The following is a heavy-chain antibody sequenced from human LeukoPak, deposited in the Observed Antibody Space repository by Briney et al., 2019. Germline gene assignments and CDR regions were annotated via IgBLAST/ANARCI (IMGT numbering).Heavy chain of an antibody. D-gene: IGHD3-10*01. CDR3: ARDSMVRGHYSDY. Sequence: GGSLRLSCAASGFTFSSYGMHWVRQAPGKGLEWVAVIWYDGSNKYCADSVKGRFTISRDNSKNTLYLQMNSLRAEDTAAYYCARDSMVRGHYSDYWGQGTLVTVSS. CDR2: IWYDGSNK. CDR1: GFTFSSYG. J-gene: IGHJ4*02. V-gene: IGHV3-33*01.